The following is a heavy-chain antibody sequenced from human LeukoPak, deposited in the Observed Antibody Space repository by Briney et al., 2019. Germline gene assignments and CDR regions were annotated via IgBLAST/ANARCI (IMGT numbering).Heavy chain of an antibody. Sequence: GGSLRLSCAASGFTFSSYGMHWVRQAPGKGLEWVAFIRYDGSDKYYADSVKGRFTISRDNSKNTLYLQMNSLRAEDTAVYYCAKDDLVNAGHDWGHFGYWGQGILAIVSS. CDR3: AKDDLVNAGHDWGHFGY. V-gene: IGHV3-30*02. J-gene: IGHJ4*02. CDR1: GFTFSSYG. CDR2: IRYDGSDK. D-gene: IGHD7-27*01.